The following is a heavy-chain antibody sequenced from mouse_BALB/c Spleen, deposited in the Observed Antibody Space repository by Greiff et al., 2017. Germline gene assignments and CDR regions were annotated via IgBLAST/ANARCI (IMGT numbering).Heavy chain of an antibody. CDR1: GFTFSSFG. CDR2: ISSGSSTI. V-gene: IGHV5-17*02. CDR3: ARSLITTVVATLSYYYAMDY. J-gene: IGHJ4*01. D-gene: IGHD1-1*01. Sequence: EVKVVESGGGLVQPGGSRKLSCAASGFTFSSFGMHWVRQAPEKGLEWVAYISSGSSTIYYADTVKGRFTISSDNPKNTLFLQMTSLRSEDTAMYYCARSLITTVVATLSYYYAMDYWGQGTSVTVSS.